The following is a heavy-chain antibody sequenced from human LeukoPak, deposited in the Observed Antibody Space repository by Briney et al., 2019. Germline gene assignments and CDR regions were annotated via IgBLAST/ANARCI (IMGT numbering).Heavy chain of an antibody. D-gene: IGHD6-25*01. V-gene: IGHV3-30*04. CDR1: GFTFSTYP. CDR2: IADDGKDK. Sequence: GGSLRLSCAASGFTFSTYPMHWVRQAPGKGLAWVAVIADDGKDKHYVESVKGRFTISRDNSKNTLYLQMNSLRVEDTAVYYCARDRHIAAAGYYFDYWGQGTLVTVSS. CDR3: ARDRHIAAAGYYFDY. J-gene: IGHJ4*02.